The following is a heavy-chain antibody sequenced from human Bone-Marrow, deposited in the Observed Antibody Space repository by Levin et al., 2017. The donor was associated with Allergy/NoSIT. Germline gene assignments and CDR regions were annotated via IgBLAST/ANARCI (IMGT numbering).Heavy chain of an antibody. D-gene: IGHD3-10*01. J-gene: IGHJ4*02. Sequence: SCAASGFTFSSYGMHWVRQAPGKGLEWVAVIWYDGSNKYYADSVKGRFTISRDNSKNTLYLQMNSLRAEDTAVYYCARDEWRGSGSLLYWGQGTLVTVSS. CDR2: IWYDGSNK. CDR3: ARDEWRGSGSLLY. CDR1: GFTFSSYG. V-gene: IGHV3-33*01.